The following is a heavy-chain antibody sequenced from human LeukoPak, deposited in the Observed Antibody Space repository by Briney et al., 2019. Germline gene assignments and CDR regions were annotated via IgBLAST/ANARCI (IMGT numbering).Heavy chain of an antibody. CDR2: ISYDGSNK. J-gene: IGHJ4*02. D-gene: IGHD6-13*01. V-gene: IGHV3-30*18. Sequence: PGGSLRLSCAASGFTFSSYGMHWVRQAPGKGLEWVAVISYDGSNKYYADSVKGRFTISRDNSKNTLYLQMNSLRAEDTAVYYCAKSEDVAAGAVDYWGQGTLVTVSS. CDR1: GFTFSSYG. CDR3: AKSEDVAAGAVDY.